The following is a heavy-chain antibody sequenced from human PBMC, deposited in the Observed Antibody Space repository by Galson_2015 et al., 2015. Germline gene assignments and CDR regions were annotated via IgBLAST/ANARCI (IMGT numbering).Heavy chain of an antibody. CDR2: MSYDGTNK. CDR3: ARGGGYCSGDNCYGIDY. CDR1: GFTFSSYA. Sequence: SLRLSCAASGFTFSSYAMHWVRQAPGKGLEWVAVMSYDGTNKYYADSVKDRFTISRDNSKNTLYLQMNSLRADDTAVYYCARGGGYCSGDNCYGIDYWGRGSLVTVSS. D-gene: IGHD2-15*01. J-gene: IGHJ4*02. V-gene: IGHV3-30-3*01.